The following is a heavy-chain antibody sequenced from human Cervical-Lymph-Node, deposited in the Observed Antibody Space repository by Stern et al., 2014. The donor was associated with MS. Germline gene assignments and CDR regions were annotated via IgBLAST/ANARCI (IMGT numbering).Heavy chain of an antibody. CDR1: GYKFSIYG. D-gene: IGHD1-14*01. CDR2: IYPADSET. CDR3: ARQTTAWASDV. J-gene: IGHJ4*02. Sequence: VQLVQSGAELIRPGESLKISCKGSGYKFSIYGIGWVRQTPGKGLEWMGVIYPADSETRYSPSFQGHVTMSADKSTSTAYLQWSSLNASDAAMYFCARQTTAWASDVWGQGTLVTVSS. V-gene: IGHV5-51*01.